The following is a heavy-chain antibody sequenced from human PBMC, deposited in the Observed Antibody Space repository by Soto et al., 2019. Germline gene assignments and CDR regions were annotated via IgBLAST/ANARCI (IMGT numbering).Heavy chain of an antibody. CDR3: AKDGPYSSSWPIDY. CDR1: GFTFSSYA. J-gene: IGHJ4*02. V-gene: IGHV3-23*01. D-gene: IGHD6-13*01. CDR2: ISGSGGST. Sequence: GGSLRLSCAASGFTFSSYAMSWVRQAPGKGLEWVSAISGSGGSTYYADSVKGRFTISRDNSKNTLYLQMNSLRAEDTAVYYCAKDGPYSSSWPIDYWGQGTLVTAPQ.